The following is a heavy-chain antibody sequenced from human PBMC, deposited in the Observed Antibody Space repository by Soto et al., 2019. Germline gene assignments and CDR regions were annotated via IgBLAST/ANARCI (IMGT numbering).Heavy chain of an antibody. CDR3: AGDRPQEKRLPGY. CDR2: IIPIFGTA. J-gene: IGHJ4*02. V-gene: IGHV1-69*13. D-gene: IGHD3-16*01. CDR1: GGTLSSYS. Sequence: ASVNGSCKSAGGTLSSYSISWVRQAPGQGLEWMGGIIPIFGTANYAQKFQGRVTITADESTSTAYMELSSLRAEDTAVYYCAGDRPQEKRLPGYWGQGTPVTLSS.